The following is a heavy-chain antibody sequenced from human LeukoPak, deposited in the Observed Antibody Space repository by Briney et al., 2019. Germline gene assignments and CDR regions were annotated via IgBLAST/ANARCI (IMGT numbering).Heavy chain of an antibody. CDR1: GFSFNSYA. J-gene: IGHJ4*02. V-gene: IGHV3-23*01. CDR3: AKGPMTVGVYYFDN. D-gene: IGHD1-26*01. CDR2: IYGGGGGT. Sequence: GGCLRLSCAASGFSFNSYAMSWVRPAPGKGVEYVSTIYGGGGGTYYADSVKGRFTISRDNSKNTLYPQMNSLRVEDTAVYYCAKGPMTVGVYYFDNWGQGTLVTVSS.